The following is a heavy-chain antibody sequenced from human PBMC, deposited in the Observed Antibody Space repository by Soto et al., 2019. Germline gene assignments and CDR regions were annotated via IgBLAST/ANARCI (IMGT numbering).Heavy chain of an antibody. CDR2: INSDGSYT. Sequence: GGSLILSFAASGFTFSSYWMHWVRQAPGKGLVWVSRINSDGSYTGYADSVKGRFTISRENATNTLYLQLNILRVEETAVYYCARSLSTSPHXWGQVTLVPVSX. J-gene: IGHJ4*02. D-gene: IGHD2-2*01. CDR1: GFTFSSYW. V-gene: IGHV3-74*01. CDR3: ARSLSTSPHX.